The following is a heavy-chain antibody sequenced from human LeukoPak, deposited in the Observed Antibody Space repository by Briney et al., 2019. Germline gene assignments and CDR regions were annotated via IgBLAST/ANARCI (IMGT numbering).Heavy chain of an antibody. D-gene: IGHD2-15*01. CDR2: IYFSGST. J-gene: IGHJ4*02. V-gene: IGHV4-59*08. CDR3: ASTGYCIGGSCYSNYFDH. Sequence: PSETLSLSCTVSGVSITRFYRSGLRQPPGKGLERIGYIYFSGSTNYNPSRKSRVTVSLDTTKHQVSLKLRSVSAADTAVYYCASTGYCIGGSCYSNYFDHWGQGTLVTVSS. CDR1: GVSITRFY.